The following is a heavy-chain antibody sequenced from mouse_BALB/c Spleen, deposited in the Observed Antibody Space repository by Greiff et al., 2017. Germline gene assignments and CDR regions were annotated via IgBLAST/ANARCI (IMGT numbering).Heavy chain of an antibody. Sequence: EVKLQESGPGLVKPSQSLSLTCTVTGYSITSDYAWNWIRQFPGNKLEWMGYISYSGSTSYNPSLKSRISITRDTSKNQFFLQLNSVTTEDTATYYCARAPITTVVAYYAMDYWGQGTSVTVSS. CDR3: ARAPITTVVAYYAMDY. CDR1: GYSITSDYA. J-gene: IGHJ4*01. CDR2: ISYSGST. D-gene: IGHD1-1*01. V-gene: IGHV3-2*02.